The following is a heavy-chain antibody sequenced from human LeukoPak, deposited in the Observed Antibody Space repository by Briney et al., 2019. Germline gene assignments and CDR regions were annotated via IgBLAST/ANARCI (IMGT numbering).Heavy chain of an antibody. CDR3: ARDGTTSNWVAYNWSDS. D-gene: IGHD1-7*01. V-gene: IGHV3-74*01. J-gene: IGHJ5*01. CDR1: GFTFSNYW. CDR2: INSDGSST. Sequence: PGGSLRLSCAASGFTFSNYWMHWVRQAPGKGPVWVSRINSDGSSTSYADFVKGRFTISRDNAKNTLYLQMNSLRAEDTAVYYCARDGTTSNWVAYNWSDSWGQGTLVTVSS.